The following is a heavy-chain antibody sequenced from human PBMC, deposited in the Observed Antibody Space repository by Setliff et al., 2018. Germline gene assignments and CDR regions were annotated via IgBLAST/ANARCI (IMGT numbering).Heavy chain of an antibody. CDR2: IIPIFGTA. Sequence: SVKVSCKASGGTFSSYAISWVRQAPGQGLEWMGGIIPIFGTANYAQKFQGRVTITADESTSTAYMELSSLGSEGTAVYYCARGYRGYYDFWSGSQGAHWFDPWGQGTLVTVSS. CDR1: GGTFSSYA. D-gene: IGHD3-3*01. V-gene: IGHV1-69*13. CDR3: ARGYRGYYDFWSGSQGAHWFDP. J-gene: IGHJ5*02.